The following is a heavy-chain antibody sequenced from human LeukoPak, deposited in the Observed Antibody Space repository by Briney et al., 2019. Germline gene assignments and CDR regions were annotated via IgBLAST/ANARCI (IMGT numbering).Heavy chain of an antibody. V-gene: IGHV3-48*03. CDR3: ARKQNCDY. CDR1: GFTFRSYA. Sequence: PGGSLRLSCVASGFTFRSYAMTWVRQAPGKGLEWVSYISGSGSTRYYADSVKGRFTVSRDNAKNSLDLQMNSLRAEDTAVYYCARKQNCDYWGQGTLVTVSS. CDR2: ISGSGSTR. J-gene: IGHJ4*02.